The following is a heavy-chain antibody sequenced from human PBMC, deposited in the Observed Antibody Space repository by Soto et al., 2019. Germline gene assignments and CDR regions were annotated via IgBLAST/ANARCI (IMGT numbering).Heavy chain of an antibody. CDR2: IDPSDSYT. Sequence: PGESLKISCKGSGYSFTSYWISWVRQMPGKGLEWMGRIDPSDSYTNYSPSFQGHVTISADKSISTAYLQWSSLKASDTAMYYCARRVTRVRGALTAGYYYYGMDVWGQGTTVTVSS. D-gene: IGHD3-10*01. CDR1: GYSFTSYW. CDR3: ARRVTRVRGALTAGYYYYGMDV. V-gene: IGHV5-10-1*01. J-gene: IGHJ6*02.